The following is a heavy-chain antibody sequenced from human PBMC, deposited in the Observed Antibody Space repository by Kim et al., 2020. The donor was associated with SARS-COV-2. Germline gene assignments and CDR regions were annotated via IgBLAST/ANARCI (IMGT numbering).Heavy chain of an antibody. D-gene: IGHD3-22*01. Sequence: SETLSLTCTVSGGSFIISSYYWGWIRQPPGKGLEWIGTIYYSGTTYYNPSLKSRVTLSVDTSRNQFSLKLSSVTAADTAGYYCARRGSSSGWAVYFHHWG. CDR3: ARRGSSSGWAVYFHH. CDR1: GGSFIISSYY. V-gene: IGHV4-39*01. J-gene: IGHJ1*01. CDR2: IYYSGTT.